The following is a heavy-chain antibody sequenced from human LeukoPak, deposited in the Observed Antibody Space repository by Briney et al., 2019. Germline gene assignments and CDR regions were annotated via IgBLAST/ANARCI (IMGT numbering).Heavy chain of an antibody. J-gene: IGHJ4*02. D-gene: IGHD1-26*01. Sequence: GGSLRLSCAASGFAFNNYAMTWVRQAPGKGLEWVSNINDNGGQTHYADSVKGRFTITRENSKNTLFLQMDSLRAEDTAVYYCAKTQWKVGATDYFDYWGQGILVTVSS. V-gene: IGHV3-23*01. CDR2: INDNGGQT. CDR3: AKTQWKVGATDYFDY. CDR1: GFAFNNYA.